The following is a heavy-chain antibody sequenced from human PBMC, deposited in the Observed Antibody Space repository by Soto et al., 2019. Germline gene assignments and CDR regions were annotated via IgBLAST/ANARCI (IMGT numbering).Heavy chain of an antibody. V-gene: IGHV1-69*13. Sequence: GASVKVSCKASGGTFSSYAISWVRQAPGQGLEWMGGIIPIFGTANYAQKFQGRVTITADGSTSTAYMELSGLRSEDTAVYYCARSFSRGGYYYYGMDVWGQGTTVTVSS. J-gene: IGHJ6*02. CDR1: GGTFSSYA. CDR3: ARSFSRGGYYYYGMDV. CDR2: IIPIFGTA. D-gene: IGHD3-10*01.